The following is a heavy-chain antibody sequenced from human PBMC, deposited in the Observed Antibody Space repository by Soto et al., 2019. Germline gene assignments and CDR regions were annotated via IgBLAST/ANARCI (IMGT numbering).Heavy chain of an antibody. CDR3: ARVPRGDYYDSSGGFDP. V-gene: IGHV1-69*13. CDR1: GGTFSSYA. J-gene: IGHJ5*02. Sequence: VASVKVSCKASGGTFSSYAISWVRQAPGQGLEWMGGIIPIFGTANYAQKFQGRVTITADESTSTAYMELSSLRSEDTAVYYCARVPRGDYYDSSGGFDPWGQGTLVTVSS. D-gene: IGHD3-22*01. CDR2: IIPIFGTA.